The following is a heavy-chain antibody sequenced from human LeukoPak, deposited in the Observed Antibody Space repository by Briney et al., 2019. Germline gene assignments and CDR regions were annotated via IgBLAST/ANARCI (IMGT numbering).Heavy chain of an antibody. CDR3: ASEAYDSSGYSFDAFDI. Sequence: GESLKISCKGSGYSFTSYWIGWVRQMPGKGLEWMGIIYPGDSDTRYSPSFQGQVTISADKSISTAYLQWSSLKASGTAMYYCASEAYDSSGYSFDAFDIWGQGTMVTVSS. D-gene: IGHD3-22*01. J-gene: IGHJ3*02. CDR1: GYSFTSYW. CDR2: IYPGDSDT. V-gene: IGHV5-51*01.